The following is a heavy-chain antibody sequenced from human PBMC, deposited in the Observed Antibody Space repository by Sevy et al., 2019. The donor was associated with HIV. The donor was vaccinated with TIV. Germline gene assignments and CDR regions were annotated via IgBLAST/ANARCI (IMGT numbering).Heavy chain of an antibody. D-gene: IGHD5-18*01. CDR1: GGSISSYF. V-gene: IGHV4-59*01. J-gene: IGHJ3*01. CDR3: AGVYTAKAAFDV. Sequence: SETLSLTCTVSGGSISSYFWSWIRQPPGKGLEWIGYIYYTGTTNYNPSLKSRVTISLDTSKNQFSLKLSSVTAADTAVYYCAGVYTAKAAFDVWGQGTLVTVSS. CDR2: IYYTGTT.